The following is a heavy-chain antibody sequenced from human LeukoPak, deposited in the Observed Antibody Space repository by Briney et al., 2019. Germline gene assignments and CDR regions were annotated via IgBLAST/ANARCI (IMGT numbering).Heavy chain of an antibody. CDR1: GGSIRSSAYY. Sequence: SETLSLTCTVSGGSIRSSAYYWGWIRQPPGKGLEWIGTVYYSGSTYYNPSLKSRVTISIDTSNNQFSLNLSSVTAADTAVSYCARLPVNDSFDIWGQGTMVTVS. V-gene: IGHV4-39*01. CDR3: ARLPVNDSFDI. CDR2: VYYSGST. J-gene: IGHJ3*02.